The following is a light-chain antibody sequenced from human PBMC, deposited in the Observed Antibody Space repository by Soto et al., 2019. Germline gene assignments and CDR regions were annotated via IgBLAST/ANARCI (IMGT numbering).Light chain of an antibody. Sequence: EFVLTQSPGTLSLSRGEGATLSCRASQTVRNNYLAWYQQKPGQAPRLLIYAASSRATGIPDRFSGGGSGTDFTLTISRLEPEDFAVYYCQQFSSYPLTFGGGTKV. CDR1: QTVRNNY. V-gene: IGKV3-20*01. CDR2: AAS. J-gene: IGKJ4*01. CDR3: QQFSSYPLT.